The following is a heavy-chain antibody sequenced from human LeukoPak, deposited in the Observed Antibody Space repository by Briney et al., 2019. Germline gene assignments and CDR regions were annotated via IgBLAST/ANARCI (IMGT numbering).Heavy chain of an antibody. V-gene: IGHV4-39*01. CDR2: IYYSGST. CDR1: GGSISSSSYY. Sequence: SETLSLTCTVSGGSISSSSYYWGWIRQPPGKGLEWIGSIYYSGSTYYNPSLKSRVTISVDTSKNQFSLKLSSVTAADTAVYYCARLWGYSSSWYGKNWFDPWGQGTLVTVSS. CDR3: ARLWGYSSSWYGKNWFDP. J-gene: IGHJ5*02. D-gene: IGHD6-13*01.